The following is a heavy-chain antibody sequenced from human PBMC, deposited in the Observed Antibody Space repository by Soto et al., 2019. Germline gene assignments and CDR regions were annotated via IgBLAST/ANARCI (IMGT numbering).Heavy chain of an antibody. V-gene: IGHV4-59*01. CDR2: IYYSGST. CDR3: ARVPSPFDYYYAMDV. CDR1: GGSISSYY. Sequence: SETLSLTCTVSGGSISSYYWSWIRQPPGKGLEWIGYIYYSGSTNYNPSLKSRVTISVDTSKNQFSLKLSSVTAADTAVYYCARVPSPFDYYYAMDVWGQGTTVTVSS. D-gene: IGHD3-16*01. J-gene: IGHJ6*02.